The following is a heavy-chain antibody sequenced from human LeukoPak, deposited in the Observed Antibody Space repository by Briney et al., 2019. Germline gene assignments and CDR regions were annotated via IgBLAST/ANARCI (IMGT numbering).Heavy chain of an antibody. J-gene: IGHJ4*02. Sequence: SETLSLTCTVSGGSISSSSYYWGWIRPPPGKGLEWIGSIYYSGSTYYNPSLKSRVTISVDTSKNQFSLKLSSVTAADTAVYHCARHVLSWAIAAAAIFDYWGQGTLVTVSS. CDR2: IYYSGST. CDR3: ARHVLSWAIAAAAIFDY. V-gene: IGHV4-39*01. D-gene: IGHD6-13*01. CDR1: GGSISSSSYY.